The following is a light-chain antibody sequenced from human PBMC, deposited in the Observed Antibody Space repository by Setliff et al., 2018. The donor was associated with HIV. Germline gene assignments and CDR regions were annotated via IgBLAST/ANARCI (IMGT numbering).Light chain of an antibody. Sequence: DIVLTQSPESLTVSLGERATINCKSSQSILDSSDNKNYLAWFQQKPGQPPKLLIYETSTRESGVPDRFSGSGSGTDFTLTISSLQAEDVAVYYCQQSYTSPTWTFGQGTKVDIK. J-gene: IGKJ1*01. CDR2: ETS. V-gene: IGKV4-1*01. CDR3: QQSYTSPTWT. CDR1: QSILDSSDNKNY.